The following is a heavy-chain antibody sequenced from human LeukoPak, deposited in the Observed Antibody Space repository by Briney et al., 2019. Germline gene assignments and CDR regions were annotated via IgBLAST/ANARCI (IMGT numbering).Heavy chain of an antibody. J-gene: IGHJ3*02. Sequence: PSETLSLTCTVSGGSLSSYYWSWIRQPPGKGLEWIGYIYYSGSTNYNPSLKSLVTISVDTSKNQFSLKLSSVTAADTGVYYCAGYCSGGSCHDAFDIWAQGTMPTASS. CDR3: AGYCSGGSCHDAFDI. D-gene: IGHD2-15*01. CDR1: GGSLSSYY. CDR2: IYYSGST. V-gene: IGHV4-59*12.